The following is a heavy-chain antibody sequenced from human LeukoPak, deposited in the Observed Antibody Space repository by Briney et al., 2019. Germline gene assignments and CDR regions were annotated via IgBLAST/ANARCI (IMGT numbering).Heavy chain of an antibody. J-gene: IGHJ4*02. CDR1: GFTFSSYE. Sequence: PGGSLRLSCAASGFTFSSYEMNWVRQAPGKGLEWVSYISSSGSTIYYADSVKGRFTISRDNAENSLYLQMNSLRAEDTAVYYCAREEANCGGGCFVYWGQGILVTVSS. CDR3: AREEANCGGGCFVY. D-gene: IGHD2-21*02. V-gene: IGHV3-48*03. CDR2: ISSSGSTI.